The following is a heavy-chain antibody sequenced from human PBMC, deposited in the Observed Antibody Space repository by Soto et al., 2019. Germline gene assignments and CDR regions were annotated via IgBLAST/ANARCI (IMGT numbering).Heavy chain of an antibody. CDR1: GGSFSGYY. CDR3: ARGVQGSPTRPSLHGYCSSTSCRNYYYYYMDV. CDR2: INHSGSA. J-gene: IGHJ6*03. Sequence: PSETLSLTCAVYGGSFSGYYWSWIRQPPGKGLEWIGEINHSGSANYNPSLKSRVTISVDTSKNQFSLKLSSVTAADTAVYYCARGVQGSPTRPSLHGYCSSTSCRNYYYYYMDVWGKGTTVTVSS. V-gene: IGHV4-34*01. D-gene: IGHD2-2*01.